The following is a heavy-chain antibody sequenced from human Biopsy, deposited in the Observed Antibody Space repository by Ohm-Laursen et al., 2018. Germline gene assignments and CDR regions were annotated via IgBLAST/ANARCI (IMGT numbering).Heavy chain of an antibody. J-gene: IGHJ6*02. CDR2: IITVSETA. CDR3: VAYPSSGFFENNDDFAMDV. V-gene: IGHV1-69*13. D-gene: IGHD6-19*01. Sequence: GASVKVSCKASGGASTNYAINWVRQAPGHGLEWMGGIITVSETAGYAERFQGRVTITADVTTTTAYMDLSGLRSEDTAVYYCVAYPSSGFFENNDDFAMDVWGQGTTVIVSS. CDR1: GGASTNYA.